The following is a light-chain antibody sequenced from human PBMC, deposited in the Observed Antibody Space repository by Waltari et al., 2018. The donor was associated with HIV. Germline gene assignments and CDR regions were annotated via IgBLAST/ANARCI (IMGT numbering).Light chain of an antibody. V-gene: IGKV1-5*03. J-gene: IGKJ2*01. CDR1: QDVGYW. CDR3: QQYNSDFYT. Sequence: DIQMTQSPSTLSASVGDRVTITCRASQDVGYWLAWYQQKSGKAPKLRMYKTSILEYGVPSRFSGRASGTGFTLTIDGLQPEDFATYYCQQYNSDFYTFGQGTKLEIK. CDR2: KTS.